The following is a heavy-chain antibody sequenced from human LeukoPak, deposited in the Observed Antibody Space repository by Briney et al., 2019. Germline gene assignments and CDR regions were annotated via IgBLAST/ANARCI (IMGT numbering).Heavy chain of an antibody. CDR2: ISYDGSNK. Sequence: PGRSLRLSCAASGFTFSSYGMHWVRQAPGKGLEWVAVISYDGSNKYYADSVKGRFTISRDNSKNTLYLQMNSLRVEDTAVYYCAKSPTRYGSGSYFDYWGQGTLVTVSS. CDR1: GFTFSSYG. D-gene: IGHD3-10*01. CDR3: AKSPTRYGSGSYFDY. J-gene: IGHJ4*02. V-gene: IGHV3-30*18.